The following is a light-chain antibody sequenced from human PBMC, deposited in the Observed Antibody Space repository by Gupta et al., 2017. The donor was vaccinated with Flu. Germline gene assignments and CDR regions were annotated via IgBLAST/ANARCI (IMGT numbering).Light chain of an antibody. J-gene: IGLJ1*01. CDR1: DVGTKT. CDR3: QVLDVRSDHPYV. Sequence: YVLSQPPSVSVAPGQSATITCGRNDVGTKTVQWYMQRPGQAPVLVIYDDDDRPSGISDRLSASNSDNTATLTISRIEAGDEADYFCQVLDVRSDHPYVFGTGTTVTVL. V-gene: IGLV3-21*02. CDR2: DDD.